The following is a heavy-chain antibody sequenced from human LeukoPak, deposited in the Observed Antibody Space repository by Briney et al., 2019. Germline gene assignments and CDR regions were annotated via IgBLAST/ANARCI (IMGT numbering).Heavy chain of an antibody. CDR2: ISAYNGNT. CDR1: GYTFTSYG. J-gene: IGHJ3*02. V-gene: IGHV1-18*01. D-gene: IGHD3-22*01. CDR3: AREGYSDSSGYYYYDAFDI. Sequence: ASVKVSCKXSGYTFTSYGISWVRQTPGQGLEWMGWISAYNGNTNYAQKLQGRVTMTTDTSTSTAYMELRSLRSDDTAVYYCAREGYSDSSGYYYYDAFDIWGQGTMVTVSS.